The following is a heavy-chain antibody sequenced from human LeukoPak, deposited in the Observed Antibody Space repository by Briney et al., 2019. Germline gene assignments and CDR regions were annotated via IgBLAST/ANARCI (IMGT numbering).Heavy chain of an antibody. J-gene: IGHJ6*02. CDR1: GGSISNYD. CDR3: ARDRSPEHYYDSSHWDYYYGMDV. CDR2: IYYSGST. D-gene: IGHD3-22*01. V-gene: IGHV4-59*01. Sequence: PSETLSLTCTVSGGSISNYDWSWIRQPPGKGLEWIGYIYYSGSTNYNPSLKSRATISVDTSKNQFSLKLSSVTAADTAVYYCARDRSPEHYYDSSHWDYYYGMDVWGQGTTVTVSS.